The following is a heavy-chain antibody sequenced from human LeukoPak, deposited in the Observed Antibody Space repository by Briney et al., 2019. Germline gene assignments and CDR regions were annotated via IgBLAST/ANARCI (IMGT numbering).Heavy chain of an antibody. J-gene: IGHJ5*02. CDR2: IYYSGST. Sequence: SETLSLTCSVSGGSINNDYWTWIRQPPGKGLEWIGYIYYSGSTNYNPSLKSRVTISVDTSKNQFSLKLSSVTAADTAVYYCARDRSGWFDPWGQGTLVTVSS. V-gene: IGHV4-59*01. CDR1: GGSINNDY. D-gene: IGHD3-3*01. CDR3: ARDRSGWFDP.